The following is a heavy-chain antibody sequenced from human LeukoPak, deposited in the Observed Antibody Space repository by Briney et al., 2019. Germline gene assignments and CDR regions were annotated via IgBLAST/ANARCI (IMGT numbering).Heavy chain of an antibody. Sequence: GASVKVSCKVSGYTLTELSMHWVRQAPGKGLEWMGGFDPEDGETIYAQKFQGRVTMTEDTSTDTAYMELSSLRSEDTAVYYCATVGATSPALNYWGQGTLVTVSS. CDR3: ATVGATSPALNY. CDR2: FDPEDGET. V-gene: IGHV1-24*01. J-gene: IGHJ4*02. CDR1: GYTLTELS. D-gene: IGHD1-26*01.